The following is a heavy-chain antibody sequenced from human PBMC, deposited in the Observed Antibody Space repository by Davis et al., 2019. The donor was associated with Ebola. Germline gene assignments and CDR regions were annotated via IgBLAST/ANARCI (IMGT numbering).Heavy chain of an antibody. Sequence: ASVKVSCKAVGDTLTSYAMTWVRQAPGQGLEWMGGIIPVFRTANYAQKLQGRVTMTTDTSTSTAYMELRSLRSDDTAVYYCARDVLVAAADPWGQGTLVTVSS. V-gene: IGHV1-18*01. CDR1: GDTLTSYA. D-gene: IGHD6-13*01. CDR2: IIPVFRTA. J-gene: IGHJ5*02. CDR3: ARDVLVAAADP.